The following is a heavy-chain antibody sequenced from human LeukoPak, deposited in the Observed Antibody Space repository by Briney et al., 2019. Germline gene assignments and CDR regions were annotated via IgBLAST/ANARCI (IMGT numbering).Heavy chain of an antibody. CDR1: GFTVSSNY. V-gene: IGHV3-53*01. CDR2: IYSGGST. CDR3: ARGYYYGSGSSDSDY. Sequence: GGSLRLSRAASGFTVSSNYMSGVRQAPGKGLEWVSVIYSGGSTYYADSVTGRFTISRDNSKNTLYLQMNSLRAEDTAVYYCARGYYYGSGSSDSDYWGQGTLVTVSS. D-gene: IGHD3-10*01. J-gene: IGHJ4*02.